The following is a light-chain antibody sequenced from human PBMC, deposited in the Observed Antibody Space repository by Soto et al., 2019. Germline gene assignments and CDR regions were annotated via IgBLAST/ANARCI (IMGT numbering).Light chain of an antibody. CDR3: SSYTSSGGDV. CDR1: SSDVGGYNY. Sequence: LTQPASVSGSPGQSITISCTGTSSDVGGYNYVSWYQQHPGKAPKLMIYDVSNRPSGVSNRFSGSKSGNTASLTISGLQAEDEADYYCSSYTSSGGDVFVTGTKHTVL. V-gene: IGLV2-14*01. J-gene: IGLJ1*01. CDR2: DVS.